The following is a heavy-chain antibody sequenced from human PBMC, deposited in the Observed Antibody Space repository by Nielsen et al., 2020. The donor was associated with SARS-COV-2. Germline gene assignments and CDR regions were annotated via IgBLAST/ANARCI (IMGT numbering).Heavy chain of an antibody. CDR1: GGTFSSYA. J-gene: IGHJ4*02. D-gene: IGHD6-19*01. Sequence: SVKVSCKASGGTFSSYAISWVRQAPGQGLEWMGGIIPIFGTANYAQKFQGRVTITADESTSTAYMELSSLRSEDTAVYYCATDIAVAGTLLFTLDYWGQGTLVTVSS. CDR3: ATDIAVAGTLLFTLDY. V-gene: IGHV1-69*13. CDR2: IIPIFGTA.